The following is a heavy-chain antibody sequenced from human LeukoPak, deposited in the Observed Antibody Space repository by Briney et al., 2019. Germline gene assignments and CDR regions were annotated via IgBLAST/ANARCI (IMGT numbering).Heavy chain of an antibody. CDR2: IWYDGSNK. V-gene: IGHV3-33*01. CDR3: ARGRYSSGFVEY. J-gene: IGHJ4*02. CDR1: GFTFSSYG. Sequence: GGSLRLSCAASGFTFSSYGMHWVRQAPGKGLEGVAVIWYDGSNKYYVDSVKGRFTISRDNPKNTLYLQMSSLRAEDTAVYYCARGRYSSGFVEYWGQGTLVTVSS. D-gene: IGHD6-25*01.